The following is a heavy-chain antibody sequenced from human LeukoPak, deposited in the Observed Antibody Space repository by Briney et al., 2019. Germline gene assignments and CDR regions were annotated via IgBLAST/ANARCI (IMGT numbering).Heavy chain of an antibody. CDR3: ARDQGYCSGGSCYRSGYFDY. D-gene: IGHD2-15*01. J-gene: IGHJ4*02. V-gene: IGHV3-30-3*01. CDR1: GFTFSSYA. Sequence: GGSLRLSCAASGFTFSSYAMHWVRQAPGKGLEWVAVISYDGSNKYYADSVKGRFTISRDNSKNTLYLQMNSLRAEDTAVYYCARDQGYCSGGSCYRSGYFDYWGQGTLVTVSS. CDR2: ISYDGSNK.